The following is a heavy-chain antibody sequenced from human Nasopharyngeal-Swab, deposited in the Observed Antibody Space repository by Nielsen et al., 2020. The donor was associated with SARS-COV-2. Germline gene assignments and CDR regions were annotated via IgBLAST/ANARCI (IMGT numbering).Heavy chain of an antibody. J-gene: IGHJ3*02. Sequence: VRQAPGKGLEWVAVIWYDGSNKFHADSVKGRFTISRDNSKNTMYLQMNSLRAEDTAVYYCARDNQQGAVDASDIWGQGTMVTVSS. CDR3: ARDNQQGAVDASDI. D-gene: IGHD6-13*01. CDR2: IWYDGSNK. V-gene: IGHV3-33*01.